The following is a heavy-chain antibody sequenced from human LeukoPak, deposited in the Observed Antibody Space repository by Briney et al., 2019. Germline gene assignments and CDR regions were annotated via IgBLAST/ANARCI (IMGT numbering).Heavy chain of an antibody. D-gene: IGHD5-12*01. CDR3: ARDLTVATIMLAP. CDR1: GGSISSSSYY. V-gene: IGHV4-39*07. Sequence: SETLSLTCTVSGGSISSSSYYWGWIRQPPGKGLGWIGSIYYSGSTYYNPSVKSRVTMSVDTSKNQFSLKLSSVTAADTAVYYCARDLTVATIMLAPWGQGTLVTVSS. CDR2: IYYSGST. J-gene: IGHJ5*02.